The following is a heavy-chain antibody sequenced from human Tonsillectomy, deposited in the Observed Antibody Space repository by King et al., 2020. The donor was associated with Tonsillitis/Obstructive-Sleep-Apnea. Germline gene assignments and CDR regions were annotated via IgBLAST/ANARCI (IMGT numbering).Heavy chain of an antibody. D-gene: IGHD1-26*01. CDR1: GFTFSSYA. Sequence: VQLVQSGGGLVQPGGSLRLSCAASGFTFSSYAMSWVRQAPGKGLEWVSAISGSGSTTYKSDSVKGRFTNYRDNSKNTLYLQMNGLTAEDTAVYYCSKDRVSESYFSFYCWGQGTLVTGSA. V-gene: IGHV3-23*04. CDR3: SKDRVSESYFSFYC. CDR2: ISGSGSTT. J-gene: IGHJ4*02.